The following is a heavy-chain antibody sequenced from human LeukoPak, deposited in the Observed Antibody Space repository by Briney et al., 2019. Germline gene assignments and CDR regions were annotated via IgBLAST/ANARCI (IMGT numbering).Heavy chain of an antibody. D-gene: IGHD6-19*01. Sequence: SQNLPLPCPISVGWVDRTFVAWKGIRHSRSGGVEWLGRTYYRSKWYRDYPVSVKSRVSINPDTSKNQFSLQLTSVTPEDTAVYYCARDRGNGWSHPADWGQGTLVTVSS. CDR2: TYYRSKWYR. J-gene: IGHJ4*02. CDR3: ARDRGNGWSHPAD. V-gene: IGHV6-1*01. CDR1: VGWVDRTFVA.